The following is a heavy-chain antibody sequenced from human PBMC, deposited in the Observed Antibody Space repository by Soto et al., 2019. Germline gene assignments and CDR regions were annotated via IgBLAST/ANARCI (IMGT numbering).Heavy chain of an antibody. Sequence: EVQLVESGGGLVQPGGSLRLSCAASGFTFSSYWMHWVRQAPGKGPVWVSYINSDGSSSNYADSVKGRFTISRDNAKNTLYLQMNSLRDEDTAVYYCASNYAEVEMSHYWGQGTLVTVSS. D-gene: IGHD3-16*01. CDR2: INSDGSSS. CDR3: ASNYAEVEMSHY. CDR1: GFTFSSYW. J-gene: IGHJ4*02. V-gene: IGHV3-74*01.